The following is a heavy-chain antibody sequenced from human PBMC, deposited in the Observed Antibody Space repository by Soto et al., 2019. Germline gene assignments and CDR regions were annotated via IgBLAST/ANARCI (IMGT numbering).Heavy chain of an antibody. V-gene: IGHV1-18*04. J-gene: IGHJ4*02. Sequence: QVQLVQSGVELKKTGASVKVSCQASGFTLTNYGITWVRQAPGQGLEWMGWISAYNGNTNYAQKLQGRVTLTTDTSTNTVYMELTNLRSDDTAVYYCVKSGGEAELLILDYWGQGTRVTVS. CDR1: GFTLTNYG. CDR2: ISAYNGNT. CDR3: VKSGGEAELLILDY. D-gene: IGHD1-7*01.